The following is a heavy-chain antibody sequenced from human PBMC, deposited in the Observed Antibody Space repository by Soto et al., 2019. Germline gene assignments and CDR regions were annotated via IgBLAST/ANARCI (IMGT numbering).Heavy chain of an antibody. J-gene: IGHJ4*02. CDR1: GGSISSYY. CDR2: IYYSGST. CDR3: ARRYGASFDY. Sequence: QVQLQESGPGLVKPSETLSLTCTVSGGSISSYYWSWIRQPPGKGLEWIGYIYYSGSTNYNPSLKSRGPISVDTSKNRLSLKLSSVTAADTAVYYCARRYGASFDYWGKGTLVTVSS. D-gene: IGHD4-17*01. V-gene: IGHV4-59*01.